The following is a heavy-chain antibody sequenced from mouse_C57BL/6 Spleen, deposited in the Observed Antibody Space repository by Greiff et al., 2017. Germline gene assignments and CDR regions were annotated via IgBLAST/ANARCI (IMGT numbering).Heavy chain of an antibody. V-gene: IGHV5-17*01. J-gene: IGHJ3*01. Sequence: EVHLVESGGGLVKPGGSLKLSCAASGFTFSDYGMHWVRQAPEKGLEWVAYISSGSSTIYYADTVKGRFTISRDNAKNTLFLQMTSLRSEDAAMYYCAEGNPFAYWGQGTLVTVSA. D-gene: IGHD2-1*01. CDR2: ISSGSSTI. CDR1: GFTFSDYG. CDR3: AEGNPFAY.